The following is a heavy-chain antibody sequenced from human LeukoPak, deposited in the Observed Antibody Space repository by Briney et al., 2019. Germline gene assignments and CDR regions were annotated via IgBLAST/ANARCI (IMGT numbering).Heavy chain of an antibody. Sequence: VASVKVSCKASGGTFSSYAISWVRQAPGQGLEWMGGIIPIFDTANYAQKFQGRVTMTTDTSTSTAYMEPRSLRSDDTAVYYCARSYYYDSSGYPYYYYYYMDVWGKGTTVTVSS. J-gene: IGHJ6*03. CDR3: ARSYYYDSSGYPYYYYYYMDV. V-gene: IGHV1-69*05. CDR1: GGTFSSYA. D-gene: IGHD3-22*01. CDR2: IIPIFDTA.